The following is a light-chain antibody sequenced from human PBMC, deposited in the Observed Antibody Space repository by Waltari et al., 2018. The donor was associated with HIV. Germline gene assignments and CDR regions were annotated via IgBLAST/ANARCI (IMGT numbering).Light chain of an antibody. J-gene: IGKJ1*01. CDR1: PTVSQSS. V-gene: IGKV3-20*01. Sequence: VLTQAPGALASSPGDKVVLSCRATPTVSQSSVAWCQQKPHQPPRLLIHGSSNRAADIPGRFSGSGSETEFTLTIARMEPEDFAIYFGQHFSGSSTFGQGTKVEVK. CDR3: QHFSGSST. CDR2: GSS.